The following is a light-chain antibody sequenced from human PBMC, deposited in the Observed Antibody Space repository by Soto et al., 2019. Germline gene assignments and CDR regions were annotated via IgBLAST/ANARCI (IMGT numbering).Light chain of an antibody. Sequence: QSALTQPPSASGSPGQSVTISCTGTIGDVGGYNYVSWYQQYPDKAPKLMIYDVNKRPSGVPDRFSGSKSGNTASLTVSGLPAEDEADYYCSSYAGNNNLVFGGGTKLTVL. J-gene: IGLJ3*02. CDR3: SSYAGNNNLV. CDR1: IGDVGGYNY. V-gene: IGLV2-8*01. CDR2: DVN.